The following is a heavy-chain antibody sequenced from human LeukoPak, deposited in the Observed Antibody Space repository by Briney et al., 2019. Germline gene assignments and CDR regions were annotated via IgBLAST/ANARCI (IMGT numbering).Heavy chain of an antibody. Sequence: GRSLRLSCVGSGFIFSSYDMSWVRQAPGKGLEWVSSISRAGDRTYYEDSVKGRFTFSRDNSRNTMYLQMNSLRAEDTAVYYCARGESFAFDVWGQGTVVTVSS. CDR3: ARGESFAFDV. V-gene: IGHV3-23*01. J-gene: IGHJ3*01. CDR2: ISRAGDRT. CDR1: GFIFSSYD.